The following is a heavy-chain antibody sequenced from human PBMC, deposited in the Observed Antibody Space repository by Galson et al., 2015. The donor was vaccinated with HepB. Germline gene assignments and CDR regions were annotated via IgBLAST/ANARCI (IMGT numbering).Heavy chain of an antibody. CDR1: GFTFSSYA. J-gene: IGHJ4*02. Sequence: SLRLSCAASGFTFSSYAMHWVRQAPGKGLEWVAVISYDGSNKYYADSVKGRFTISRDNSKNTLYLQMNSLRAEDTAVYYCARARNPGLAVAGPFGYWGQGTLVTVSS. D-gene: IGHD6-19*01. V-gene: IGHV3-30-3*01. CDR3: ARARNPGLAVAGPFGY. CDR2: ISYDGSNK.